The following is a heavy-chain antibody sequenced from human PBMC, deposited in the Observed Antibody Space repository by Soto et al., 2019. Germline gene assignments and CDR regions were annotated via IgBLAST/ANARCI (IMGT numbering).Heavy chain of an antibody. V-gene: IGHV3-23*01. CDR3: AKNQDWNRPEPVAFDF. J-gene: IGHJ6*02. Sequence: PGGSLRLSCEGSGFSFGDYGINWVRQAPGKGLEWVSGISGSGNQIDYSDSVEGRFTISRDNSKNTVFLEMIGLSAGDTAVYFCAKNQDWNRPEPVAFDFGGQGTTVTVSS. CDR2: ISGSGNQI. D-gene: IGHD1-1*01. CDR1: GFSFGDYG.